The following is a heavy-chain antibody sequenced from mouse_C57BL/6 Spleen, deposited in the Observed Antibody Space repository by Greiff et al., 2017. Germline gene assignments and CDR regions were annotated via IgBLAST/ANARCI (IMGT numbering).Heavy chain of an antibody. D-gene: IGHD1-1*01. V-gene: IGHV1-64*01. J-gene: IGHJ1*03. Sequence: QVQLQQPGAELVKPGASVKLSCKASGYTFTSYWMHWVKQRPGQGLEWIGMIHPNSGSTNYNEKFKSKATLTVDKSSSTAYMQLSSLTSEDSAVYYCARSPYYYGSSFYWYFDVWGTGTTVTVSS. CDR3: ARSPYYYGSSFYWYFDV. CDR1: GYTFTSYW. CDR2: IHPNSGST.